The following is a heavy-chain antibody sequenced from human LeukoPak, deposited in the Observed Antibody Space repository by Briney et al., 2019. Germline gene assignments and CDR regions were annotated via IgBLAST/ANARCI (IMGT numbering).Heavy chain of an antibody. Sequence: GGSLRLSCAASGFTFSSYAMHWVRQALGKGLEWVAVISYDGSNKYYADSVKGRFTISRDNSKNTLYLQMNSLRAEDTAVYYCARDLPIVYWGQGTLVTVSS. V-gene: IGHV3-30-3*01. D-gene: IGHD1-26*01. CDR1: GFTFSSYA. J-gene: IGHJ4*02. CDR3: ARDLPIVY. CDR2: ISYDGSNK.